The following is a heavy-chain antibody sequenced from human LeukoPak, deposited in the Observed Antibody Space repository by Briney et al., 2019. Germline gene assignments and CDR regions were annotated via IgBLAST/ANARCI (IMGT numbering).Heavy chain of an antibody. Sequence: GGSLRLSCAASGFTFSGSAMHWVRQASGKGLEWVGRIRSKANSYATAYAASVKGRFTISRDDSKNTAYLQMYSLKTEDTVVYYCTSDAYGSGRPNDYWGQGTLVTVSS. V-gene: IGHV3-73*01. CDR1: GFTFSGSA. D-gene: IGHD3-10*01. CDR2: IRSKANSYAT. CDR3: TSDAYGSGRPNDY. J-gene: IGHJ4*02.